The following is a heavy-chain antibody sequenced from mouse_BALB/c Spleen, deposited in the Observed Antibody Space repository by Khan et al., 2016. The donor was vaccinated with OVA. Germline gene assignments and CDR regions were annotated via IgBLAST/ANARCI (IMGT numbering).Heavy chain of an antibody. CDR2: INPSTGYT. D-gene: IGHD1-1*01. Sequence: QVQLKQSGAELAKPGASVKMSCKASGYTFINYWILWVKQRPGQGLEWIGYINPSTGYTEYNQYFKDKATLTADKSSSTAYMQLSSLTSEDSAVYYCARRGQRWDFDYWGKGTTRTVSS. CDR1: GYTFINYW. V-gene: IGHV1-7*01. J-gene: IGHJ2*01. CDR3: ARRGQRWDFDY.